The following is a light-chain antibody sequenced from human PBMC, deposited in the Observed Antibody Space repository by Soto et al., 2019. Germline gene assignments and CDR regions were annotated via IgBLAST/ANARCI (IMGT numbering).Light chain of an antibody. CDR2: QIS. V-gene: IGKV2-24*01. J-gene: IGKJ3*01. Sequence: DIVMTQTPLSSPVTLGQPASISCRSSQSLVHSDGYTYLSWLQQRPGQSPRLLIYQISERFSGVPDRFSGSGAGTDFTLKISRVEAEDVGVYYCMQTTQFPLTFGPGTKVDI. CDR1: QSLVHSDGYTY. CDR3: MQTTQFPLT.